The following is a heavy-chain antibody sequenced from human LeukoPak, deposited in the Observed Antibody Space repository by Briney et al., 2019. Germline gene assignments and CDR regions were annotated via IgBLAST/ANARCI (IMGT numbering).Heavy chain of an antibody. CDR3: ARDRLGDSISWLSFDY. Sequence: ASVKVSCKASGYTFTTYGFSWVRQAPGQGLEWMGWISAYNGNTNSAQKLQGRVTMTTDTSTSTAYMELRSLRSDDTAVYYCARDRLGDSISWLSFDYWGQGTLVTVSS. V-gene: IGHV1-18*01. J-gene: IGHJ4*02. CDR2: ISAYNGNT. CDR1: GYTFTTYG. D-gene: IGHD6-13*01.